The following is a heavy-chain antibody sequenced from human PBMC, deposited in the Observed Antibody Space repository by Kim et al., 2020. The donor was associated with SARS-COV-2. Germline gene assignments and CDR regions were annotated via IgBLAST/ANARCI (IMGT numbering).Heavy chain of an antibody. D-gene: IGHD1-1*01. Sequence: SETLSLTCTVSDGSIRSYYWTWIRQPPGKGLEWLGYIHYSWTTNYNPSLSIRVTISIDTSKNQFSLKLSSVTAADTAVYYCARPRSTGTSFGPFDIWGQGTLVTVSS. J-gene: IGHJ3*02. CDR2: IHYSWTT. CDR1: DGSIRSYY. V-gene: IGHV4-59*13. CDR3: ARPRSTGTSFGPFDI.